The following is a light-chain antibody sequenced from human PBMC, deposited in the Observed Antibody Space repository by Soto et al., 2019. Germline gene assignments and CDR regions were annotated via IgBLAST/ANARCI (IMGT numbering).Light chain of an antibody. CDR2: DVS. CDR1: SSDVGGYNY. Sequence: QSVLTQPASVSGSPGQSITLSCTGTSSDVGGYNYVSWYQQQPGKAPKLIIYDVSNWPSGVSDRFSGSKSGNTASLAISGLQAEDEADYYCSSSTGSGTYVFGTGTKVTVL. CDR3: SSSTGSGTYV. V-gene: IGLV2-14*01. J-gene: IGLJ1*01.